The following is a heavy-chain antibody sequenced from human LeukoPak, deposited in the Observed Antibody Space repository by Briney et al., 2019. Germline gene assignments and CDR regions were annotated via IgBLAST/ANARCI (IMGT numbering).Heavy chain of an antibody. CDR2: INHSGST. Sequence: PSETLSLTCAVYGGSFSGYYWSWIRQPPGKGLEWIGEINHSGSTNYNPSLKSRVTISVDTSKNQFSLKLTSVTAADTAVYYCARAYYDTSGYPGWYFDLWGRGTLVTVSS. CDR3: ARAYYDTSGYPGWYFDL. V-gene: IGHV4-34*01. CDR1: GGSFSGYY. J-gene: IGHJ2*01. D-gene: IGHD3-22*01.